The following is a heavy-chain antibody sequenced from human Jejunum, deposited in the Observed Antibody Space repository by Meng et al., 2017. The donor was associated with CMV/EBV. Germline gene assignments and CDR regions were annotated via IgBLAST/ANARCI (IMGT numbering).Heavy chain of an antibody. CDR2: ISYDGAKN. J-gene: IGHJ4*02. CDR1: GFTFSTYP. D-gene: IGHD4/OR15-4a*01. Sequence: LSCEASGFTFSTYPMHWVRQAPGKGLEWVAVISYDGAKNNHADSVKGRFTISRDNSNNTLYLQMDSLRAEDTAVYYCARRTMAVMDYWGQGTLVTVSS. CDR3: ARRTMAVMDY. V-gene: IGHV3-30*04.